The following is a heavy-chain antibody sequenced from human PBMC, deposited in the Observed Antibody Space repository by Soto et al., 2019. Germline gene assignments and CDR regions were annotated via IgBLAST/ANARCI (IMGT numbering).Heavy chain of an antibody. CDR2: INHSGST. J-gene: IGHJ4*02. V-gene: IGHV4-34*01. D-gene: IGHD6-6*01. Sequence: SETLSLTCAVYGGSFSGYYWSWIRQPPGKGLEWIGEINHSGSTNYNPSLKSRVTISVDTSKNQFSLKLSSVTAADTAVYYCARGYSSSSEYYFDYWGQGTLVTVSS. CDR3: ARGYSSSSEYYFDY. CDR1: GGSFSGYY.